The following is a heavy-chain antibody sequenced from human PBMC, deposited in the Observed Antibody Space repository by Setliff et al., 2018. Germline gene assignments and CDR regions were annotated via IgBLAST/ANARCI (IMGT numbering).Heavy chain of an antibody. CDR3: AREQSNYDFWSGYYGRYYYYMDV. J-gene: IGHJ6*03. D-gene: IGHD3-3*01. CDR2: IYTSGST. V-gene: IGHV4-61*09. Sequence: SETLSLTCTVSGGSISSGSYYWSWIRQPAGKGLEWIGHIYTSGSTNYNPSLKSRVTISVDTSKNQFSLKLSSVTAADTAVYYCAREQSNYDFWSGYYGRYYYYMDVWGKGTTVTVSS. CDR1: GGSISSGSYY.